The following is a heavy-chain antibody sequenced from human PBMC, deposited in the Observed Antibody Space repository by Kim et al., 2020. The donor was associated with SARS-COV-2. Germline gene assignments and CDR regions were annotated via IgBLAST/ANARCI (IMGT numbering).Heavy chain of an antibody. D-gene: IGHD6-19*01. CDR1: GGSISSSSYY. Sequence: SETLSLTCTVSGGSISSSSYYWGWIRQPPGKGLEWIGSIYYSGSTYYNPSLKSRVTISVDTSKNQFSLKLSSVTAADTAVYYCARHEDSSGWYGDWGQGTLVTVSS. J-gene: IGHJ4*02. CDR2: IYYSGST. CDR3: ARHEDSSGWYGD. V-gene: IGHV4-39*01.